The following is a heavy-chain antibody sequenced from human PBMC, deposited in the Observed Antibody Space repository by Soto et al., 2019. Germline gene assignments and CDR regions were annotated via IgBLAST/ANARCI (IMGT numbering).Heavy chain of an antibody. CDR3: AREVVEVAAIRLDP. J-gene: IGHJ5*02. CDR1: GFAFTTND. D-gene: IGHD3-3*01. CDR2: MNVNTDSK. V-gene: IGHV1-8*02. Sequence: QVQLVQSGAEVRTPGSSLTVSCKAIGFAFTTNDIHWVRQAPGQRLEWMGLMNVNTDSKDSAEELEGRLLMTWNTSISTAYLELTGLTSKDTAVYYCAREVVEVAAIRLDPWGQGTHVTVS.